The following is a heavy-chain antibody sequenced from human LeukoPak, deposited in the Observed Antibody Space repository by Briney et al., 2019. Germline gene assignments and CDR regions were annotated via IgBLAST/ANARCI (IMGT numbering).Heavy chain of an antibody. D-gene: IGHD3-10*01. V-gene: IGHV1-2*02. CDR2: IHPRRGDT. CDR3: ARDGDYGTGSYPVDV. CDR1: GYSFTAFY. Sequence: ASVKASCKTSGYSFTAFYIHWVRQAPGQGLEWMGWIHPRRGDTNYAQEFQGRVTMTRDTSISTAYLDLSSLRSDDTAVYYCARDGDYGTGSYPVDVWGQGTMVTVSS. J-gene: IGHJ3*01.